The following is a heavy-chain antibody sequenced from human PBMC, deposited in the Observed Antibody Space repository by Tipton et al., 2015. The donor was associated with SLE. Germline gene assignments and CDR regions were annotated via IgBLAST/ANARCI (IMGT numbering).Heavy chain of an antibody. CDR2: IYYTGST. J-gene: IGHJ4*02. Sequence: TLSLTCSVSHGSINSQYWSWIRQFPGKRLEWIGYIYYTGSTSYNPSLENRVTMSVDMSKNQFSLKLSSVTAADTAVYYCARVRIISAGTHFDYWGQGTLVTVSS. CDR1: HGSINSQY. D-gene: IGHD6-13*01. CDR3: ARVRIISAGTHFDY. V-gene: IGHV4-59*11.